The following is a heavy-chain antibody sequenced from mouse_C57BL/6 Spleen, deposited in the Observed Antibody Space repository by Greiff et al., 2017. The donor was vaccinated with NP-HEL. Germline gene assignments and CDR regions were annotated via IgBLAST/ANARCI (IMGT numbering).Heavy chain of an antibody. J-gene: IGHJ3*01. V-gene: IGHV1-80*01. CDR1: GYAFSSYW. CDR2: IYPGDGDT. CDR3: ARGEEFAY. Sequence: VQVVESGAELVKPGASVKISCKASGYAFSSYWMNWVKQRPGKGLEWIGQIYPGDGDTNYNGKFKGKATLTADKSYSTAYMQLSSLTSKDSAVCICARGEEFAYWGQGTLVTVSA.